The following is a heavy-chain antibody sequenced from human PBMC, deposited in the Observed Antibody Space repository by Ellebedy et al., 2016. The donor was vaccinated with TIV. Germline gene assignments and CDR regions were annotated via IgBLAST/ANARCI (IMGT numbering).Heavy chain of an antibody. J-gene: IGHJ5*02. V-gene: IGHV3-30*02. CDR3: AKDGGSSWFPNWFAP. D-gene: IGHD6-13*01. Sequence: PGGSLRLSCAASGFTFSSYGMHWVRQAPGKGLEWVAFIRYDGSNKDYADSVKGRFTISRDSSKNTVYPQMNRLRAEYTAVYYCAKDGGSSWFPNWFAPWGQGTLVTVSS. CDR1: GFTFSSYG. CDR2: IRYDGSNK.